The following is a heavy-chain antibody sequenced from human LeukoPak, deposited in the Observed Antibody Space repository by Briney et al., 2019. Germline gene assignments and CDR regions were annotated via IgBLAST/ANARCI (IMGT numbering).Heavy chain of an antibody. Sequence: GGSHRLSCAASGFSFSDAWMSWVRQVPGKGLEWVGRIESKTDGGTTDYAAPVKGRFTISRDDSTNTLYLQMNSLKSEDTAVYYCTTYGSGRKFDYWGQGILVTVSS. V-gene: IGHV3-15*04. D-gene: IGHD3-10*01. CDR2: IESKTDGGTT. J-gene: IGHJ4*02. CDR1: GFSFSDAW. CDR3: TTYGSGRKFDY.